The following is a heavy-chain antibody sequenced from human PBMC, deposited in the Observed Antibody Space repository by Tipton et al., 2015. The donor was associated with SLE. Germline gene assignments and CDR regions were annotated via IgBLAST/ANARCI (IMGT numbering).Heavy chain of an antibody. J-gene: IGHJ6*03. V-gene: IGHV4-34*01. Sequence: LRLSCAVYGGSFSGYYWSWIRQPPGKGLEWIGEINRSGSTNYNPSLKSRVTISVDTSKNQFSLKLTSVTVADTAVYYCARVLFSIVAIPGTIYYYSYMDVWDKGTTVTVSS. CDR1: GGSFSGYY. CDR2: INRSGST. D-gene: IGHD3-10*01. CDR3: ARVLFSIVAIPGTIYYYSYMDV.